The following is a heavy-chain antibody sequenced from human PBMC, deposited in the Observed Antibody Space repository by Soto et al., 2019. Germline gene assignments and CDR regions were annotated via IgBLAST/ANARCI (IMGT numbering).Heavy chain of an antibody. Sequence: GGSLRLSCAASGFTFSSYTMNWVRQAPGKGLEWVSGINSGGRTYYADSVKGRFTISRVDSKNTLYLQIISLRAEDTAVYYCAKDLRPDGVWDFDYWGQGTLVTVSS. V-gene: IGHV3-23*01. D-gene: IGHD4-17*01. CDR1: GFTFSSYT. CDR3: AKDLRPDGVWDFDY. CDR2: INSGGRT. J-gene: IGHJ4*02.